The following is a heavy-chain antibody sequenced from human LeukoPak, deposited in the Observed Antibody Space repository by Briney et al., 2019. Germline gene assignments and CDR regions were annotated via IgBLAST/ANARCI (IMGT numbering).Heavy chain of an antibody. CDR1: GGSISSGDYY. D-gene: IGHD3-10*01. J-gene: IGHJ5*02. CDR3: ARAPTYGSGSYAIDP. Sequence: SETLSLTCTVSGGSISSGDYYWSWIRQPPGKGLERIGYIYYSGSTYYNPSLKSRVTISVDTSKNQFSLKLSSVTAADTAVYYCARAPTYGSGSYAIDPWGQGTLVTVSS. CDR2: IYYSGST. V-gene: IGHV4-30-4*08.